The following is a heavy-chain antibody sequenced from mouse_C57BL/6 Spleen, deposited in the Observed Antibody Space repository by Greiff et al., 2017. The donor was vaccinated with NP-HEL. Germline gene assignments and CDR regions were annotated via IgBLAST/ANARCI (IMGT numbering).Heavy chain of an antibody. CDR2: IDPSDSYT. Sequence: QVQLQQPGAELVRPGTSVKLSCKASGYTFTSYWMHWVKQRPGQGLEWIGVIDPSDSYTNYNQKFKGKATLTVDTSSSTAYMQLSSLTSEDSAVYYGAVYYGSSPHYYAMDYWGQGTSVTVSS. CDR3: AVYYGSSPHYYAMDY. J-gene: IGHJ4*01. CDR1: GYTFTSYW. D-gene: IGHD1-1*01. V-gene: IGHV1-59*01.